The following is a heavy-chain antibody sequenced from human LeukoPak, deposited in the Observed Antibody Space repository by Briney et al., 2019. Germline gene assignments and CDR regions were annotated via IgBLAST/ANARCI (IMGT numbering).Heavy chain of an antibody. CDR2: MSYDGSNK. D-gene: IGHD6-13*01. CDR1: GFTFSTYG. CDR3: AKDFRIAAAGTATDYFDY. J-gene: IGHJ4*02. V-gene: IGHV3-30*18. Sequence: GRSLRLSCAASGFTFSTYGMHWVRQAPGKGLEWVAMMSYDGSNKYYADPVKGRFTISRDNSKNTLYLQTNSLRAEDTAVYYCAKDFRIAAAGTATDYFDYWGQGTLVTVSS.